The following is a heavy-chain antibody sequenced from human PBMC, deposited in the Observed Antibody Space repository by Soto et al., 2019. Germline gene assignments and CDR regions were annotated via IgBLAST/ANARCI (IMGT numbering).Heavy chain of an antibody. D-gene: IGHD3-9*01. CDR1: GGSISSYY. J-gene: IGHJ3*02. V-gene: IGHV4-59*08. CDR3: AYFDWFAGAFDI. Sequence: SETLSLTCTVSGGSISSYYLSWIRKPPGKGLEWIGYIYYSGSTNYNPSLKSRVTISVDTSKNQFSLKLSSVTAADTAVYYCAYFDWFAGAFDIWGQGTMVTVSS. CDR2: IYYSGST.